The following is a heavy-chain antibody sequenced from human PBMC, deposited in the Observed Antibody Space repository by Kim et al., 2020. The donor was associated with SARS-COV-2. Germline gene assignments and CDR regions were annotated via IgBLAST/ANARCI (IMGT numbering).Heavy chain of an antibody. D-gene: IGHD6-19*01. CDR2: IYYSGST. J-gene: IGHJ6*02. CDR3: ARNPLITIIPVAQGYYYGMDV. CDR1: GGSISSSGYY. Sequence: SETLSLTCTVSGGSISSSGYYWGWIRQPPGKGLEWIGCIYYSGSTYYNPSLKSRVTISVDTSKNQFSLKLSSVTAADTAVYYCARNPLITIIPVAQGYYYGMDVWGQGTTVTVSS. V-gene: IGHV4-39*01.